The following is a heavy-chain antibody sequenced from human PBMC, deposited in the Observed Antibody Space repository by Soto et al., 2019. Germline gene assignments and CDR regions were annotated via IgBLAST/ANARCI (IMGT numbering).Heavy chain of an antibody. CDR1: GYTFTSYA. J-gene: IGHJ6*02. CDR3: AREYDFWSGYYSRYYYGMDV. V-gene: IGHV1-3*01. D-gene: IGHD3-3*01. CDR2: INAGNGNT. Sequence: ASVKVSCKASGYTFTSYAMHWVRQAPGQRLEWMGWINAGNGNTKYSQKFQGRVTITRDTSASTAYMELSSLRSEDTAVYYCAREYDFWSGYYSRYYYGMDVWGQGTTVTVSS.